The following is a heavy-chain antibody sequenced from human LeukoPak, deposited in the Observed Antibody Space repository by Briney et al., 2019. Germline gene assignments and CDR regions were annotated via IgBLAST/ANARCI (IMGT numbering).Heavy chain of an antibody. CDR2: ISNSGGGT. D-gene: IGHD1-26*01. V-gene: IGHV3-23*01. CDR3: AKGAGAEAFHI. Sequence: GGSLRLSCAASGFTFSSYAMSWVRQAPGKGLEWVSGISNSGGGTYYADSVKGRFTICRDNSENTLYLQMNSLRADDAAVYYCAKGAGAEAFHIWGQGTMVTVSS. J-gene: IGHJ3*02. CDR1: GFTFSSYA.